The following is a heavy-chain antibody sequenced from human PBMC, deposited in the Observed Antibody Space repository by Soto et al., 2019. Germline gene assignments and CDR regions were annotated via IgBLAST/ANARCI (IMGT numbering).Heavy chain of an antibody. V-gene: IGHV1-2*02. D-gene: IGHD1-1*01. Sequence: ASVNVSCKASGYTFSHYYMHWVRQAPGQGFEWMGWINPETGATKYAQNYEGRVTMTRXXXXXXANLEVTGLRSEDTALFYCARKGRAYNLAYWG. CDR3: ARKGRAYNLAY. CDR2: INPETGAT. CDR1: GYTFSHYY. J-gene: IGHJ4*01.